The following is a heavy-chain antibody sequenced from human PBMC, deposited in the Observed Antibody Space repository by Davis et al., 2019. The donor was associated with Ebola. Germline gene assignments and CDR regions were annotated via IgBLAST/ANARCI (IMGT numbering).Heavy chain of an antibody. CDR1: GYSFTSYW. Sequence: GESLKISCKGSGYSFTSYWIGWVRQTPGKGLEWMGIIYPGDSDTRYSPSFQGQVTISADKSISTAYLQWSSLKASDTAMYYCAKLRSYYYYYYGMDVWGQGTTVTVSS. CDR3: AKLRSYYYYYYGMDV. J-gene: IGHJ6*02. CDR2: IYPGDSDT. V-gene: IGHV5-51*01.